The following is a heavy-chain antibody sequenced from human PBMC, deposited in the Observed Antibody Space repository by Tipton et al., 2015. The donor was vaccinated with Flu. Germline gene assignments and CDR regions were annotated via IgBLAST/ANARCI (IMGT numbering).Heavy chain of an antibody. J-gene: IGHJ4*02. D-gene: IGHD3-10*01. Sequence: SLRLSCAASGFTVSSSYMSWVRQAPGKGLEWVSVIYSGGSTYYADSVKGRFTISRDNSKNTLYLQMNSLRAEDTAVYYCAHQSYYEGGSGYGYYLDYWGQGTLVTVSS. CDR2: IYSGGST. CDR3: AHQSYYEGGSGYGYYLDY. V-gene: IGHV3-53*01. CDR1: GFTVSSSY.